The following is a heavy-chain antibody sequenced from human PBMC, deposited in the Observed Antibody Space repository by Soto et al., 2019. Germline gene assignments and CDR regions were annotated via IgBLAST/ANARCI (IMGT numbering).Heavy chain of an antibody. V-gene: IGHV4-59*08. CDR1: DGSISGYH. CDR3: ARLKSYGDYFDY. D-gene: IGHD4-17*01. J-gene: IGHJ4*02. Sequence: SETLSLTCTVSDGSISGYHWSWIRQPPGKGLEWIGYIYYIGSTNYNPSLKSRVTISVDTSKNQFSLKLSSVTAADTAVYYCARLKSYGDYFDYWGQGTLVTVS. CDR2: IYYIGST.